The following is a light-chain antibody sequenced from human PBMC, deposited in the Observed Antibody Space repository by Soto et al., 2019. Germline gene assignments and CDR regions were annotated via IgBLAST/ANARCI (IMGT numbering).Light chain of an antibody. Sequence: DIVLTQAPATLSLSPGERAALSCRASETFDSFLAWYQHHPGQAPRLIIYDASERVTFTPARFSGSESGTDFTLTISSLEREDFGVYYCQQRKKWPPLTFGGGNKVAIK. CDR3: QQRKKWPPLT. J-gene: IGKJ4*01. CDR1: ETFDSF. CDR2: DAS. V-gene: IGKV3-11*01.